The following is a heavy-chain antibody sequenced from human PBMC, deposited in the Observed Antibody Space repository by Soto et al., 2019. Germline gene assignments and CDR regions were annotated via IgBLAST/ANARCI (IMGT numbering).Heavy chain of an antibody. D-gene: IGHD4-17*01. CDR2: INAGNGKT. CDR1: GYTFTDYT. Sequence: GASVKVSCKASGYTFTDYTFHWVRQAPGQRLEWMGWINAGNGKTKYSQKFQGRVTITRDTSASTAYMELSSLKSEDTAVYYCARSDYGRIDDSFDIWGQGTMVTVSS. J-gene: IGHJ3*02. V-gene: IGHV1-3*01. CDR3: ARSDYGRIDDSFDI.